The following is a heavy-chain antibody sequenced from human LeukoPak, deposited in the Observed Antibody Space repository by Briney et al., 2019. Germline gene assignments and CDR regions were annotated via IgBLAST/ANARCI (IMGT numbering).Heavy chain of an antibody. CDR2: IYPGDSDT. V-gene: IGHV5-51*01. J-gene: IGHJ4*02. CDR1: GYSFTSYW. CDR3: ARSTSNIAARPFDY. Sequence: GESLQISCQGSGYSFTSYWIAWVRQMPGKGLEWMGIIYPGDSDTKYSPSFQGQVTISADKSISTAYLQWSSLKASDTAMYYCARSTSNIAARPFDYWGQGTLVTVSS. D-gene: IGHD6-6*01.